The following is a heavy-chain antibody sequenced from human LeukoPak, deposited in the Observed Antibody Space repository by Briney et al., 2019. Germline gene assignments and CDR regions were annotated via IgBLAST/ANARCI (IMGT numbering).Heavy chain of an antibody. Sequence: SVKVSCKASGYTFTSYDINWVRQATGQGLEWMGRIIPILGIANYAQKFQGRVTITADKSTSTAYMELSSLRSEDTAVYYCARVGVERAAAGTLFDYWGQGTLVTVSS. V-gene: IGHV1-69*04. D-gene: IGHD6-13*01. CDR3: ARVGVERAAAGTLFDY. CDR2: IIPILGIA. J-gene: IGHJ4*02. CDR1: GYTFTSYD.